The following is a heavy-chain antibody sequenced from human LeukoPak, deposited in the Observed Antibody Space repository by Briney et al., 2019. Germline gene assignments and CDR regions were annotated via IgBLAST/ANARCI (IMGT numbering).Heavy chain of an antibody. V-gene: IGHV1-18*04. CDR3: ARDHLGYCSSTSCYGGY. Sequence: ASVKVSCKASGYTFTSYGISWVRQAPGQGLEWMGWISAYNGNTNYAQKLQGRVTMTTDTPTSTAYMELRSLRSDDTAVYYCARDHLGYCSSTSCYGGYWGQGTLVTVSS. J-gene: IGHJ4*02. CDR2: ISAYNGNT. CDR1: GYTFTSYG. D-gene: IGHD2-2*01.